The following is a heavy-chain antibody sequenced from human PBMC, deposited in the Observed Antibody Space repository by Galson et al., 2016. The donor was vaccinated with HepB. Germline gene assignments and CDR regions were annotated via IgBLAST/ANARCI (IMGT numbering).Heavy chain of an antibody. V-gene: IGHV3-23*01. D-gene: IGHD6-13*01. J-gene: IGHJ4*02. CDR3: ARYSNSWAPFDY. Sequence: SLRLSCAASGFTFSNYAMTWVRQAPGKGLEWVSGISGSGANTHYANAAKGRFTISRDNSNNTLYLQVNSLRAEDTALYFCARYSNSWAPFDYWGQGRLATVSS. CDR1: GFTFSNYA. CDR2: ISGSGANT.